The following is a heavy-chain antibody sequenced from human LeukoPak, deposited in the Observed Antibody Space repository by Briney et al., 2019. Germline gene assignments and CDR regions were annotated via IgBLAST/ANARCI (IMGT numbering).Heavy chain of an antibody. CDR1: GYSFTDDY. D-gene: IGHD1-1*01. Sequence: ASVKVSCKTSGYSFTDDYVQWVRQAPGQGLEWMGWINPDSGFTNYAQKFQGRVTMTRDTSISTAYMEVRRLRPDDTAVCYCAPTPEAYTSNWNVWGQGTLVTVSS. CDR3: APTPEAYTSNWNV. J-gene: IGHJ4*02. V-gene: IGHV1-2*02. CDR2: INPDSGFT.